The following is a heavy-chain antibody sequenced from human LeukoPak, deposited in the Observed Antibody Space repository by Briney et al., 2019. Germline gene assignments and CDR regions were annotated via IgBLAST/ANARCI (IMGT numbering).Heavy chain of an antibody. CDR3: ARTMVRGVMVLYYYYGMDV. CDR1: GYAFTSYA. V-gene: IGHV1-69*04. D-gene: IGHD3-10*01. Sequence: SVKVSCKASGYAFTSYAISWVRQAPGQGFEWMGRIIPILGITNYAQKFQGRVTITADKSTSTAYMELSSLRSEDTAVYYCARTMVRGVMVLYYYYGMDVWGQGTTVTVSS. CDR2: IIPILGIT. J-gene: IGHJ6*02.